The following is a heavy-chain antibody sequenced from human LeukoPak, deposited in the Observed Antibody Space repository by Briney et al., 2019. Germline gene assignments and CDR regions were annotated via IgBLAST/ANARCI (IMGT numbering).Heavy chain of an antibody. CDR3: TREGGSGSFAAY. D-gene: IGHD1-26*01. J-gene: IGHJ4*02. CDR1: GFTFSDYP. V-gene: IGHV3-48*04. Sequence: SGGSLRLSCAASGFTFSDYPMNWVRQAPGKGLEWLSYIRSSSSAVYYADSVKGRFTISRDDAKNSLYLQMSSLRADDTALYYCTREGGSGSFAAYWGRGTLVTVSS. CDR2: IRSSSSAV.